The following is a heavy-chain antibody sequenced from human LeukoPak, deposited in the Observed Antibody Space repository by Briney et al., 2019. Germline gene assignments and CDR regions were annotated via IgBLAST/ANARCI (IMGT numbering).Heavy chain of an antibody. CDR3: ARYDSDAFDI. V-gene: IGHV4-39*07. Sequence: SETLSLTCTVSGGSITSSSHYWGWIRQPPGQGLQWLGLIYYDGSAYYNLSLKSRLTISIDTSKSQFSLQLSSVTAADTAVYYCARYDSDAFDIWGQGTMVTVSS. CDR2: IYYDGSA. D-gene: IGHD3-16*01. J-gene: IGHJ3*02. CDR1: GGSITSSSHY.